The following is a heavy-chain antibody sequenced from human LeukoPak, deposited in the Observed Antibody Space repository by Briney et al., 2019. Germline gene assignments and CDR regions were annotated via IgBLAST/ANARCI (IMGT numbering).Heavy chain of an antibody. CDR3: ARDYTGGWNDY. J-gene: IGHJ4*02. V-gene: IGHV3-7*01. D-gene: IGHD7-27*01. Sequence: GGSLRLSCAAAGFSLSSYWMSWVRQAKGKRLECVAKIREDGSEKHYVDSVKGRFIISRDNSKNSLYLQMNSLRAEDTAVYYCARDYTGGWNDYWGQGTLVTVSS. CDR2: IREDGSEK. CDR1: GFSLSSYW.